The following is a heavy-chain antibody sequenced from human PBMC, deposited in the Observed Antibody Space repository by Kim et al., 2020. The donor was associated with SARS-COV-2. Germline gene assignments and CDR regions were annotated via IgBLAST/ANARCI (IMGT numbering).Heavy chain of an antibody. J-gene: IGHJ4*02. D-gene: IGHD3-22*01. Sequence: ASVKVSCKVSGYTLTELSMHWVRQAPGKGLEWMGGFDPEDGETIYAQKFQGRVTMTEDTSTDTAYMELSSLRSEDTAVYYCATPEGSGYPFDYWGQGTLVTVSS. V-gene: IGHV1-24*01. CDR2: FDPEDGET. CDR3: ATPEGSGYPFDY. CDR1: GYTLTELS.